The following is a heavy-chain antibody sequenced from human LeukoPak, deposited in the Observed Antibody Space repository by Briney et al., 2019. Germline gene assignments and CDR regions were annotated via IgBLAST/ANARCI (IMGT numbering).Heavy chain of an antibody. CDR2: INSDGSST. J-gene: IGHJ5*02. CDR3: ARDAPYSGSYCPWFDP. D-gene: IGHD1-26*01. V-gene: IGHV3-74*01. Sequence: QPGGSLRLSCATSEFSFSSYWIHWVRQAPGKGLLWVSNINSDGSSTNYADSVKGRFIISRDNAKNTLYLQMNSLRAEDTAVYYCARDAPYSGSYCPWFDPWGQGTLVTVSS. CDR1: EFSFSSYW.